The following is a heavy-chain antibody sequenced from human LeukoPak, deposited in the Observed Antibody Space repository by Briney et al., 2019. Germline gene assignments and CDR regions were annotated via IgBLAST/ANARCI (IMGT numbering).Heavy chain of an antibody. D-gene: IGHD1-7*01. CDR3: ARGGITGTLDH. CDR2: ISSSGTTI. Sequence: GGSLRLSCAASGFTFSNYEMNWVRQAPGKGLEWVSYISSSGTTIYYAQSVKGRFTISRDNAKKSLYLQMNSLRAEDTAVYYCARGGITGTLDHWGQGTLVTVSS. J-gene: IGHJ4*02. V-gene: IGHV3-48*03. CDR1: GFTFSNYE.